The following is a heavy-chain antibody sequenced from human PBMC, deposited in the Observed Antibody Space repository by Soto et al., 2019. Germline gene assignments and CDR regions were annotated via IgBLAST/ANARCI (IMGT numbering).Heavy chain of an antibody. D-gene: IGHD5-12*01. CDR3: ARGASEMATIIKWFEP. Sequence: SETLSLTCAVSGYSSSSGYDWGWIRQHPGKGLECIGNIYHSGNTYYNPSLKSRVTMSVDTSKNQFSLKVTAGTAADTAVYYCARGASEMATIIKWFEPWGQGTLVTVSS. V-gene: IGHV4-38-2*01. CDR2: IYHSGNT. CDR1: GYSSSSGYD. J-gene: IGHJ5*02.